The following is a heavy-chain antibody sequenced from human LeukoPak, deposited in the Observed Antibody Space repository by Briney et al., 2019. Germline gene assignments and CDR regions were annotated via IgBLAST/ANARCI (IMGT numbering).Heavy chain of an antibody. CDR3: ARDGAFDF. CDR1: GYTFTGYY. CDR2: INPNSGDT. Sequence: ASVKVSCKASGYTFTGYYMHWVRQAPGQGLEWMGWINPNSGDTNSAQKFQGRITMYRDTSVSTAYMERRSLRADDTAVYYCARDGAFDFWGQGTMVTVSS. J-gene: IGHJ3*01. V-gene: IGHV1-2*02.